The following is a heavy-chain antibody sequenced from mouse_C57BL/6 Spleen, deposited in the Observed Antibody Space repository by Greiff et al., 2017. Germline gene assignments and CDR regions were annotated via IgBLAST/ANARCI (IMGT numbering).Heavy chain of an antibody. CDR1: GYTFTSYT. V-gene: IGHV1-4*01. J-gene: IGHJ4*01. D-gene: IGHD2-1*01. CDR2: INPSSGYT. Sequence: VKLQESGAELARPGASVKMSCKASGYTFTSYTMHWVKQRPGQGLEWIGYINPSSGYTKYNQKFKDKATLTADKSSSTAYMQLSSLTSEDSAVYYCARKEGGYGNYERAMDYWGQGTSVTVSS. CDR3: ARKEGGYGNYERAMDY.